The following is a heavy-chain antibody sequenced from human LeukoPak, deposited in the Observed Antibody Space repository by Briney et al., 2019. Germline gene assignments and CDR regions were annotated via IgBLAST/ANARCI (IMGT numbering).Heavy chain of an antibody. V-gene: IGHV5-51*01. J-gene: IGHJ4*02. Sequence: GESLKISCKGSGYTFNTDWIGWVRQMPGKGLEWMGIIYPGDSYTRYSPSFQGQVTISADKSINIAYLQWSSLKASDTAMYFCARSRTGAGHFDYWGQGTLVTVS. CDR3: ARSRTGAGHFDY. CDR2: IYPGDSYT. CDR1: GYTFNTDW.